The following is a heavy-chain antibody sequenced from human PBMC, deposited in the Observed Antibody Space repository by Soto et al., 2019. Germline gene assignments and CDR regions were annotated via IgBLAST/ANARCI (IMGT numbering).Heavy chain of an antibody. CDR2: IYPGDSDT. CDR3: RRLDSSHSFDY. J-gene: IGHJ4*02. Sequence: PGESLKISCKGSGYTFTTYWIGWVRQMPGKGLEWMGIIYPGDSDTTYSPSFQGQVTISADKSISTAYLQWNSLKASDSAMYYCRRLDSSHSFDYWGQGTLVTV. CDR1: GYTFTTYW. D-gene: IGHD3-22*01. V-gene: IGHV5-51*01.